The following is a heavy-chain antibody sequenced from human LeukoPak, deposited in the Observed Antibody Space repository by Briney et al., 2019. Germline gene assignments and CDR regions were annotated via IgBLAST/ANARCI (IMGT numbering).Heavy chain of an antibody. Sequence: SETLSLTCTVSGGSISSYYWSWIRQPAGKGLEWIGRIYTSWSTNYNPSLKSRVTMSVDTSKNQFSLKLSSVTAADTAVYYCARGIYGGNSYYFDYWGQGTLVTVSS. V-gene: IGHV4-4*07. CDR3: ARGIYGGNSYYFDY. J-gene: IGHJ4*02. CDR1: GGSISSYY. D-gene: IGHD4-23*01. CDR2: IYTSWST.